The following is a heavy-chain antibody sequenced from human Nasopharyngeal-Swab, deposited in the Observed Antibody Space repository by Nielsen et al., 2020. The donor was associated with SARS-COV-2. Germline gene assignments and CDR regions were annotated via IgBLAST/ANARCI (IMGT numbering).Heavy chain of an antibody. CDR1: GFTLRSYD. CDR3: AREQLCIRGTRCLDAFDI. CDR2: IAYSGAT. Sequence: GESLKISCAASGFTLRSYDVHWVRQPTGEGLEWVSVIAYSGATSYLDSVKGRFTVSRDNVKNSVYLQMNSLRAGDTAVYYCAREQLCIRGTRCLDAFDIWGQGTMVTVSS. J-gene: IGHJ3*02. V-gene: IGHV3-13*01. D-gene: IGHD2-2*01.